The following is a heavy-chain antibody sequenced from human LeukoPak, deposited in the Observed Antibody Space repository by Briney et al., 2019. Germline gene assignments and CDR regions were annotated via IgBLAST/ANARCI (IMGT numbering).Heavy chain of an antibody. CDR2: ISSDGATT. J-gene: IGHJ4*02. CDR3: ARDIMIY. V-gene: IGHV3-74*01. D-gene: IGHD3-16*01. CDR1: GFTFRNFW. Sequence: GGSLRLSCTASGFTFRNFWMHWVRQAPGKGLEWVSRISSDGATTNYADSVKGRLTISRDNAKNSLYLQMNSLRAEDTAVYYCARDIMIYWGQGTLVTVSS.